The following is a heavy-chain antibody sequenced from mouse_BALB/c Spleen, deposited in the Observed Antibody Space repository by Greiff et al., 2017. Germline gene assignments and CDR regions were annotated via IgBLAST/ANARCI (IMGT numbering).Heavy chain of an antibody. V-gene: IGHV1-63*02. CDR1: GYTFTNYW. CDR2: IYPGGGYT. J-gene: IGHJ2*01. D-gene: IGHD1-1*01. CDR3: ASYGSLFDY. Sequence: QVQLKESGAELVRPGTSVKISCKASGYTFTNYWLGWVKQRPGHGLEWIGDIYPGGGYTNYNEKFKGKATLTADTSSSTAYMQLSSLTSEDSAVYFCASYGSLFDYWGQGTTLTVSS.